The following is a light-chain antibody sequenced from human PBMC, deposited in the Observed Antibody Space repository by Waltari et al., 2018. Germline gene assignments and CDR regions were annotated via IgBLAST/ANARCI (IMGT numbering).Light chain of an antibody. J-gene: IGKJ1*01. CDR3: QQRSNWPRT. V-gene: IGKV3-11*01. CDR2: SAS. Sequence: EIVLTQSPDTLSLSPGERATLSCRASQSVTNYLAWYQQKPGQAPRVLIYSASNRATGVPARFSGSGSGPDFTLTISSLEPEDFAGYYCQQRSNWPRTFGQGTKVEVK. CDR1: QSVTNY.